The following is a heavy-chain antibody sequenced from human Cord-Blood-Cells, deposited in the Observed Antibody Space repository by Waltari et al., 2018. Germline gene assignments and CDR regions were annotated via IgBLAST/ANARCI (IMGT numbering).Heavy chain of an antibody. V-gene: IGHV3-49*05. CDR2: IRSKAYGGTT. CDR3: TRESDWGPDY. J-gene: IGHJ4*02. D-gene: IGHD7-27*01. CDR1: GFTFGDYA. Sequence: VQLVESGGGLVKPGRSLRLSCTASGFTFGDYAISWFRQAPGKGLEWVGFIRSKAYGGTTEYAASVKGRFTISRDDSKSIAYLQMNSLKTEDTAVYYCTRESDWGPDYWGQGTLVTVSS.